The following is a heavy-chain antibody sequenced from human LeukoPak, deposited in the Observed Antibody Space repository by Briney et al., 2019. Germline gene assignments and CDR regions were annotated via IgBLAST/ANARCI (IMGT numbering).Heavy chain of an antibody. CDR2: LKEDGSHK. CDR1: GFTFSSYW. Sequence: PGGSLRLSCAASGFTFSSYWMTWVRQAPGKGLEWVGNLKEDGSHKYYVDSVKGRFTISRDNAKNSLYLQMNSLRVEDTAVYYCASYCSSTSCYSFDYWGQGTLVTVSS. D-gene: IGHD2-2*01. V-gene: IGHV3-7*01. J-gene: IGHJ4*02. CDR3: ASYCSSTSCYSFDY.